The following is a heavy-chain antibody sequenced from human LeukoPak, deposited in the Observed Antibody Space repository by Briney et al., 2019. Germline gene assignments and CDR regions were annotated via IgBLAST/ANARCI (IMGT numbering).Heavy chain of an antibody. CDR1: GGSFSGYY. V-gene: IGHV4-34*01. CDR2: INHSGST. J-gene: IGHJ6*02. Sequence: PSETLSLTCAVSGGSFSGYYWSWIRQPPGKGLEWIGEINHSGSTNYNPSLKSRVTISVDTSKNQFSLKLSSVTAADTAVYYCARQTPRRGYYYYGMDVWGQGTTVTVSS. CDR3: ARQTPRRGYYYYGMDV. D-gene: IGHD4-23*01.